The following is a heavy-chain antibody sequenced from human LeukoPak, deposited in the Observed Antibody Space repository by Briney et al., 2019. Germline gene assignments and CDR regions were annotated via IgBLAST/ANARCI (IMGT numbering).Heavy chain of an antibody. V-gene: IGHV3-74*01. CDR1: GFIFSSYW. Sequence: PGGSLRLSCAASGFIFSSYWMHWVRQTPGKGLVWVSRINTDGSSTIYADTVKGRFTISRDNAKNTLYLQMNSLRAEDTAVYYCARGYVGIDYWGQGTLVTVSS. J-gene: IGHJ4*02. CDR2: INTDGSST. D-gene: IGHD5-12*01. CDR3: ARGYVGIDY.